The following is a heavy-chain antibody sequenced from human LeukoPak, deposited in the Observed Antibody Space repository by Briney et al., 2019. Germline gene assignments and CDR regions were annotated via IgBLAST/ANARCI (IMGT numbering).Heavy chain of an antibody. CDR2: INTNSGGT. J-gene: IGHJ4*02. Sequence: ASVNVSCKASGYTFTDYYLHWVRPARSQGLEGMGWINTNSGGTEYAKKGQVKVPMTRGKDINTSYMDLSRMTSDDTAVYFCATAGEILVLITNWGQGTLVSVSS. CDR3: ATAGEILVLITN. CDR1: GYTFTDYY. V-gene: IGHV1-2*02. D-gene: IGHD2-8*01.